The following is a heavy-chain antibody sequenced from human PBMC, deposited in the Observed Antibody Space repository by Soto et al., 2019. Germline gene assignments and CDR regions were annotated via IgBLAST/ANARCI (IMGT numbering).Heavy chain of an antibody. J-gene: IGHJ4*02. Sequence: SETLSLTCTVSADSVSSDYYCWTWIRQPPGKGLEGIGYIRSGGSTNYNPSLQSRVTISLDTSRNQFSLKLTSVTAADTAVYYCARDIRGYSRAFDYWGQGMLVTVSS. CDR1: ADSVSSDYYC. CDR3: ARDIRGYSRAFDY. V-gene: IGHV4-61*01. CDR2: IRSGGST. D-gene: IGHD5-18*01.